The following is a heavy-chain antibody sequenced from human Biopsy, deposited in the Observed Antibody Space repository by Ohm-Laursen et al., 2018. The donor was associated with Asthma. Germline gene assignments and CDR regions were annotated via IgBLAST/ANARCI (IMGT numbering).Heavy chain of an antibody. V-gene: IGHV1-3*01. CDR1: GYTFISYA. D-gene: IGHD7-27*01. Sequence: GASVKVSCKASGYTFISYAIHWVRQAPGQRLEWMGWINAGNGNTKYSQKFQGRVTITADESTGTAYMELSSLRSEDTAVYYCARSSHINWGGYFDYWGQGTLVTVSS. J-gene: IGHJ4*02. CDR3: ARSSHINWGGYFDY. CDR2: INAGNGNT.